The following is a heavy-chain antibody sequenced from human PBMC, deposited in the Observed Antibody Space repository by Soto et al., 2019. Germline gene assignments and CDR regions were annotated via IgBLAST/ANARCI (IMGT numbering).Heavy chain of an antibody. D-gene: IGHD2-8*01. Sequence: QVQLKESGPGLVKPSQTLSLTCTVSGGSNSSGGYYWSWIRQHPGKGLEWIGYIYYSGSTYSNPSLKIRVTISVDTSKNQFSLKLSSVTAADTAVYYWASESPIVLMVYAPARALDVWGQGITVTVSS. CDR3: ASESPIVLMVYAPARALDV. J-gene: IGHJ6*02. CDR1: GGSNSSGGYY. V-gene: IGHV4-31*03. CDR2: IYYSGST.